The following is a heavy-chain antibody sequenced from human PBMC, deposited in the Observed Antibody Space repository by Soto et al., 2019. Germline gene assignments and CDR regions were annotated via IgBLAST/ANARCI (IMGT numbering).Heavy chain of an antibody. Sequence: QVQLVQSGAEVREPGASVKVSCKASGYTFTNYGVSWVRQAPGQGREWMGWIGGYKGNTNYAQNLQGRVTLTTDTSTSTAYMELRSLRSDDTAVYYCAPHTLDTGMPSGYWGQGTLVTVSS. CDR2: IGGYKGNT. V-gene: IGHV1-18*01. J-gene: IGHJ4*02. CDR3: APHTLDTGMPSGY. D-gene: IGHD5-18*01. CDR1: GYTFTNYG.